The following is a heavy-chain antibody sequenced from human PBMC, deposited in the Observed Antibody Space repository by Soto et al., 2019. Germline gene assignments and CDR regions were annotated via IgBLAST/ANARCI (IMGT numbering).Heavy chain of an antibody. V-gene: IGHV3-33*01. J-gene: IGHJ4*02. Sequence: QVQLVESGGGVVQPGRSLRLSCAASGFTFSSYGMHWVRQAPGKGLEWVAVIWYDGSNKYYADSVKGRFTISRDNSKNKLYLQMNSLRAEDTAVYYCAREDGADESYYFDYWGQGTLVTVSS. CDR2: IWYDGSNK. CDR1: GFTFSSYG. D-gene: IGHD1-26*01. CDR3: AREDGADESYYFDY.